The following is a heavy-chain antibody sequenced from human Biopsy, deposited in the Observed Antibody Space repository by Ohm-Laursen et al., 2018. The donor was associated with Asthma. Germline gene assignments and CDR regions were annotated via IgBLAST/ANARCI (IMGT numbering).Heavy chain of an antibody. V-gene: IGHV3-48*03. CDR1: GFTFRGYG. CDR3: ARVFESSEWGPFYHFGLDV. CDR2: ISSSGSTT. J-gene: IGHJ6*02. D-gene: IGHD6-25*01. Sequence: SLRLSCAASGFTFRGYGMHWVRQAPGKGLEWVSSISSSGSTTYPAESVKGRFTISRDNAQKSLFLQMGSLRAEDTAIYYCARVFESSEWGPFYHFGLDVWGQGTTVAVSS.